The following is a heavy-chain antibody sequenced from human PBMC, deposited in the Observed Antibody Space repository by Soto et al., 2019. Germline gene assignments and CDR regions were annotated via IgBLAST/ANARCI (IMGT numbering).Heavy chain of an antibody. CDR1: GFTVSSNY. J-gene: IGHJ5*02. CDR3: AKDRVVVVPARGWFDP. CDR2: IYSGGST. Sequence: PGGSLRLSCAASGFTVSSNYMSWVRQAPGKGLEWVSVIYSGGSTYYADSVKGRFTISRDNSKNTLYLQMNSLRAEDTAVYYCAKDRVVVVPARGWFDPWGQGALVTVSS. V-gene: IGHV3-66*01. D-gene: IGHD2-15*01.